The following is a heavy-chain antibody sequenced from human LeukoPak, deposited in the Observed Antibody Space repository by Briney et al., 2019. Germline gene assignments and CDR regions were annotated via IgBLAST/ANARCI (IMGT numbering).Heavy chain of an antibody. Sequence: PGGSLRLSCAASGFTFSDYYMSWIRQAPGKGLEWVSYISSSGSTIYYADSVKGRFTISRDNAKNSLYLQMNSLRAEDTAVYYCVRRYMTSSAEDFDYWGQGTLVTVSS. CDR1: GFTFSDYY. CDR3: VRRYMTSSAEDFDY. D-gene: IGHD3-16*02. CDR2: ISSSGSTI. J-gene: IGHJ4*02. V-gene: IGHV3-11*04.